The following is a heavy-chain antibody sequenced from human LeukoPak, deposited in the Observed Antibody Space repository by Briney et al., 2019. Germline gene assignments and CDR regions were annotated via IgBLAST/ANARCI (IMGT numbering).Heavy chain of an antibody. D-gene: IGHD3-10*01. CDR1: GFTFSSYG. J-gene: IGHJ6*02. Sequence: PGGSLRLSCAASGFTFSSYGRPWVRQAPGKGLEWVAVISYDGSNKYYADSVKGRFTISRDNSKNTLYLQMNSLRAEDTAVYYCASLPEYYGSGSYYKSHYYYGMDVWGQGTTVTVSS. CDR2: ISYDGSNK. V-gene: IGHV3-30*03. CDR3: ASLPEYYGSGSYYKSHYYYGMDV.